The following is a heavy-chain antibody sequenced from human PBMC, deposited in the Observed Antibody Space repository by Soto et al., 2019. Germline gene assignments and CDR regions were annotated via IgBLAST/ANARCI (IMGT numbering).Heavy chain of an antibody. CDR3: ATGGYGDYSYYYGMDV. J-gene: IGHJ6*02. CDR2: FDPEDGET. CDR1: GYTLTELS. V-gene: IGHV1-24*01. D-gene: IGHD4-17*01. Sequence: ASVKVSCKVSGYTLTELSMHWVRQAPGKGLEWMGGFDPEDGETIYAQKFQGRVTMTEDTSTDTAYMELSSLRSEDTAVYYCATGGYGDYSYYYGMDVWSQGTTVTVSS.